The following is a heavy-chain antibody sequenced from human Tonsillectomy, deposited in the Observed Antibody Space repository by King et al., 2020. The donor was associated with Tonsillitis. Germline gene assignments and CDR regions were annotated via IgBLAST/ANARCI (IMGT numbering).Heavy chain of an antibody. CDR1: GGSISSGDHF. D-gene: IGHD1-26*01. Sequence: QLQESGPGVVKPSETLSLTCTVSGGSISSGDHFWAWIRQPPGKGREWIGSMYSSGTIFYNPSLESRITISGGTSENRFSLKLRSVTAADTAVYFCARYFSGSFDYWGQGALVTVSS. J-gene: IGHJ4*02. CDR3: ARYFSGSFDY. V-gene: IGHV4-39*01. CDR2: MYSSGTI.